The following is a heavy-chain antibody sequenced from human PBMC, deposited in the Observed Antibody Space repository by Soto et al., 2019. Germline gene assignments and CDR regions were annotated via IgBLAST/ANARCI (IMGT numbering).Heavy chain of an antibody. Sequence: EVQLLESGGGLVQPGGSLRLSCAASGFTFSSYAMSWVRQAPGKGLEWVSAISGSGGSKYYADSVKGRFTISRDNYKNPLDLQMNSLGAEDTAVYYCAKHLSPTGRRDAFDLWGQRTIVTGSS. D-gene: IGHD3-3*02. J-gene: IGHJ3*01. CDR2: ISGSGGSK. V-gene: IGHV3-23*01. CDR1: GFTFSSYA. CDR3: AKHLSPTGRRDAFDL.